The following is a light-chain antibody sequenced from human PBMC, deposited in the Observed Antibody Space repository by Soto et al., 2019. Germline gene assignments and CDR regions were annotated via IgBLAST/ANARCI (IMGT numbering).Light chain of an antibody. CDR3: QQLNSYPIT. CDR2: AAS. J-gene: IGKJ5*01. CDR1: QGISSY. Sequence: DIQLTQSPSFLSASVGDRVTITCRASQGISSYLAWYQQKPGKAPKLLIYAASTLQSGVPSRFSGCGSGTELTLTISSLQPEDFATYYCQQLNSYPITFGQGTRLEIK. V-gene: IGKV1-9*01.